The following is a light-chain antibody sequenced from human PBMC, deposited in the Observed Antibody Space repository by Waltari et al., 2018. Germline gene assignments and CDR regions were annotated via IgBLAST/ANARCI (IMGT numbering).Light chain of an antibody. CDR3: SSYTSSNTLV. J-gene: IGLJ3*02. CDR2: DVS. CDR1: SSAVGGYHY. Sequence: QSALTQPASVSGSPGQSITMSCTGTSSAVGGYHYFPWYQQYPGKAPKLMIYDVSQRPSGVSNRFSGSKSGNTASLTISGLQAEDEADYYCSSYTSSNTLVFGVGTKLTVL. V-gene: IGLV2-14*01.